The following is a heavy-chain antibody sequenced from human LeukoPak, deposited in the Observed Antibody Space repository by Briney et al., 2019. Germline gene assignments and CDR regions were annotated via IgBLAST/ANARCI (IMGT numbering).Heavy chain of an antibody. Sequence: GGSLRLSRAASGFTFSSYWMHWVRQAPGKGLVWVSRINSDGSSITYADSVKGRFTISRDNAKNTPYLQMNSLRVEDTAVYYCAREGRVSGYDFDCWGQGTLVTVSS. J-gene: IGHJ4*02. CDR1: GFTFSSYW. V-gene: IGHV3-74*03. CDR2: INSDGSSI. CDR3: AREGRVSGYDFDC. D-gene: IGHD5-12*01.